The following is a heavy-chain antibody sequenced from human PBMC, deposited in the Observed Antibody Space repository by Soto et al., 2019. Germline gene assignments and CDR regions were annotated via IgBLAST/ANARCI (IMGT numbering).Heavy chain of an antibody. CDR3: ARAYCSGGSCYRELFHNWFDP. D-gene: IGHD2-15*01. V-gene: IGHV1-69*13. Sequence: ASVKVSCKASGGTFSSYAISWVRQAPGQGLEWMGGIIPIFGTANYAQKFQGRVTITADESTSTAYMELSSLRSEDTAVYYCARAYCSGGSCYRELFHNWFDPWGQGTLVTVSS. J-gene: IGHJ5*02. CDR2: IIPIFGTA. CDR1: GGTFSSYA.